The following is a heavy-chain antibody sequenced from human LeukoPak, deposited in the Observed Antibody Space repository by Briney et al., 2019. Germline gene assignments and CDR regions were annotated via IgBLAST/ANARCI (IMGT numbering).Heavy chain of an antibody. D-gene: IGHD5-24*01. V-gene: IGHV3-23*01. Sequence: PGGSLRLSCAASGFTFSSYAMSWVRQAPGEGLEWVSAISGSGGSTYYADSVKGRFTISRDNSKNTLYLQMNSLRAEDTAVYYCAKDDGYNPHWGNDAFDIWGQGTMVTVSS. CDR2: ISGSGGST. CDR1: GFTFSSYA. J-gene: IGHJ3*02. CDR3: AKDDGYNPHWGNDAFDI.